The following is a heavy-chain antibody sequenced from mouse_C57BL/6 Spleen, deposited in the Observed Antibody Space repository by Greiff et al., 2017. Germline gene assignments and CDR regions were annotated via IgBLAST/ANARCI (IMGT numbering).Heavy chain of an antibody. CDR1: GFTFSDYG. Sequence: EVMLVESGGGLVKPGGSLKLSCAASGFTFSDYGMHWVRQAPEKGLEWVAYISSGSSTIYYADTVKGRFTISRDNAKNTLFLQMTSLRSEDTAMYYCASGSSSPYWYFDVWGTGTTVTVSS. D-gene: IGHD1-1*01. J-gene: IGHJ1*03. CDR3: ASGSSSPYWYFDV. CDR2: ISSGSSTI. V-gene: IGHV5-17*01.